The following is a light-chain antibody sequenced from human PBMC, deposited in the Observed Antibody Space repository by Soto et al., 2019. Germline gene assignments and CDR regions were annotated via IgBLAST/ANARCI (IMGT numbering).Light chain of an antibody. Sequence: EIVLTPSRATLSVSTGERATLSWRASQSLTNSFIAWYQQRPGQAPRLLIYDTSSRASGIPDRFSGSGSGTDFTLTISRLETEDFAVFYCQQYGTSEIIFGQGTRLEIK. CDR3: QQYGTSEII. V-gene: IGKV3-20*01. CDR1: QSLTNSF. J-gene: IGKJ5*01. CDR2: DTS.